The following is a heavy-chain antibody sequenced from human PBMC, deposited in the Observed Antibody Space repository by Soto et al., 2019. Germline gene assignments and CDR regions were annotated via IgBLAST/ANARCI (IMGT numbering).Heavy chain of an antibody. V-gene: IGHV3-30*18. CDR1: GFSFSSYG. Sequence: QVQLVESGGGVVQPGRSLRLSCAASGFSFSSYGIHWVRQAPGKGLEWVAAISYDGSDKYYVDSVKGRFTISRDNSKNTLYLQMNSLRPEDTAVYYCAKDRRAASDLYCFDYWGQGTLVTVSS. J-gene: IGHJ4*02. CDR2: ISYDGSDK. D-gene: IGHD6-13*01. CDR3: AKDRRAASDLYCFDY.